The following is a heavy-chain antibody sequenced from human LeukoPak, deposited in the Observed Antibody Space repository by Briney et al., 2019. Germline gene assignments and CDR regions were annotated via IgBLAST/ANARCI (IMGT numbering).Heavy chain of an antibody. CDR3: ARGHIVVVPAALDY. J-gene: IGHJ4*02. D-gene: IGHD2-2*01. Sequence: ASVNVSCKASGYTFTSYGISWVRQAPGQGLEWMGWISAYNGNTNYAQKLQGRVTMTTDTSTSTAYMELRSLRSDDTAVYYCARGHIVVVPAALDYWGQGTLVTVSS. CDR1: GYTFTSYG. V-gene: IGHV1-18*01. CDR2: ISAYNGNT.